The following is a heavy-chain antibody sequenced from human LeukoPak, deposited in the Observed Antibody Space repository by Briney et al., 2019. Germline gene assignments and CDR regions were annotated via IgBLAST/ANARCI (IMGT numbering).Heavy chain of an antibody. J-gene: IGHJ4*02. CDR3: ASEVRITGQFDY. CDR2: IYPNNGAT. D-gene: IGHD1-20*01. Sequence: ASVKVSCKASGYTFSGTGWYLYWLRQAPGQGLECMGWIYPNNGATAYAQKFQGRVTMTRDTSISTAYMELSRLRSGDTAVYYCASEVRITGQFDYWGQGTLVTVSS. V-gene: IGHV1-2*02. CDR1: GYTFSGTGWY.